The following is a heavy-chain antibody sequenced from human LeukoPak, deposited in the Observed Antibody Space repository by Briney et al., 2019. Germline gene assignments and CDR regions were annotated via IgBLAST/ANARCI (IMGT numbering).Heavy chain of an antibody. CDR1: GYTFTGYY. CDR2: INPNSGGT. J-gene: IGHJ4*02. V-gene: IGHV1-2*02. CDR3: AKDESALVPISDY. Sequence: ASVKVSCKASGYTFTGYYMHWVRQAPGQGLEWMGWINPNSGGTNYAQKFQGRVTMTRDTSISTAYMELSRLRSDDTAVYYCAKDESALVPISDYWGQGTLVTVSS.